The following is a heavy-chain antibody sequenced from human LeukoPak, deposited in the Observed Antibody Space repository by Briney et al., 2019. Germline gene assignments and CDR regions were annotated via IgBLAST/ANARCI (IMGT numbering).Heavy chain of an antibody. Sequence: SETLSLTCTVSGGSTSSYWSWIRQSPGKGLEWIGYIYFSGTTNYNPSLKSRLTITIDTSRNQFSLKLSSVTAADTAIYYCVSGGSYLTKWGQGTLVTVSS. CDR2: IYFSGTT. D-gene: IGHD3-10*01. CDR3: VSGGSYLTK. V-gene: IGHV4-59*01. CDR1: GGSTSSY. J-gene: IGHJ4*02.